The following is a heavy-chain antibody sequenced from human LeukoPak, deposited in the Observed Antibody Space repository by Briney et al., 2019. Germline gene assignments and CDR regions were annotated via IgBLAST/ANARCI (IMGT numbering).Heavy chain of an antibody. CDR1: GDSVSRNTAA. J-gene: IGHJ4*02. CDR2: TYYRSKRYY. Sequence: SQTLSLTFAISGDSVSRNTAAWYCVRHSPSRGLEWLGRTYYRSKRYYEYAVFVSSRITINVQKTNDQFSLQLNTVPPEDTAVYYCARDPSDDQGWDYWGQGTLVTVSS. V-gene: IGHV6-1*01. D-gene: IGHD3-3*01. CDR3: ARDPSDDQGWDY.